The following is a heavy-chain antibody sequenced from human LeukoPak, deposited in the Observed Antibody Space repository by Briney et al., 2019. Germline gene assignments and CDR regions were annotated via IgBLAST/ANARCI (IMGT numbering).Heavy chain of an antibody. CDR2: IGSGGTTI. Sequence: GGSLRLSCAASGFTFSSYSMNWVRQAPGKGLEWFSYIGSGGTTIFYADSVKGRFTISRDDAKNSLYLQMNSLRAEDTAVYYSSLEGSSWYRYFQHWGQGTLVTVSS. D-gene: IGHD6-13*01. V-gene: IGHV3-48*04. CDR3: SLEGSSWYRYFQH. J-gene: IGHJ1*01. CDR1: GFTFSSYS.